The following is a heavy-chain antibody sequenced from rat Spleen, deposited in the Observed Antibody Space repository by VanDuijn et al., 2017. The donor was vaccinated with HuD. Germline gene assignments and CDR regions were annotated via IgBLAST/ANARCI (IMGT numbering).Heavy chain of an antibody. D-gene: IGHD1-6*01. J-gene: IGHJ2*01. CDR2: IWRGGST. CDR3: VRHDYYFDY. Sequence: QVQLKESGPGLVQPSQTLSLTCTVSGFSLTSSSVHWVRQPPGKGLEWVGAIWRGGSTDYNSTLKSRLSISRDTSKNQVFLKMNSLQIDDTGTYYCVRHDYYFDYWGQGVMVTVSS. CDR1: GFSLTSSS. V-gene: IGHV2-61*01.